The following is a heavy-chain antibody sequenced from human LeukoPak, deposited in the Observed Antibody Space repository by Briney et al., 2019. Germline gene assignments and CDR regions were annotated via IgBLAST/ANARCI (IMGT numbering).Heavy chain of an antibody. J-gene: IGHJ3*02. D-gene: IGHD1-26*01. Sequence: PGGSLRLSCAASGFTFDDYAMHWVRQAPGKGLEWVSGISWNSGSIGYADSVKGRFTISRDNAKNSLYLQMNSLRAEDTALYYCAKVRELDEDAFDIWGQGTMVTVSS. CDR1: GFTFDDYA. CDR3: AKVRELDEDAFDI. V-gene: IGHV3-9*01. CDR2: ISWNSGSI.